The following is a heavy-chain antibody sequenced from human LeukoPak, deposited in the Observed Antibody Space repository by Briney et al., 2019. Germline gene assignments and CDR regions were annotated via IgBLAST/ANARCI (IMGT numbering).Heavy chain of an antibody. D-gene: IGHD6-6*01. CDR3: ARDLIAVRPGWFDP. V-gene: IGHV1-18*01. Sequence: ASVKVSCKASGYTFTTYGISWVRLAPGQGLEWMGWISAYNGNTNYAQQFQGRVTMTTDTSMSTAYMELRSLRSDDTVVYYCARDLIAVRPGWFDPWGQGSLVTVSS. CDR2: ISAYNGNT. CDR1: GYTFTTYG. J-gene: IGHJ5*02.